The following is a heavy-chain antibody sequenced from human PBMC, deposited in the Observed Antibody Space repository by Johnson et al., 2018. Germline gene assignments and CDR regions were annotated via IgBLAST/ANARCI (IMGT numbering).Heavy chain of an antibody. CDR2: INWNGGST. D-gene: IGHD2-8*01. J-gene: IGHJ6*03. CDR3: ARLVYTSRDYYYYMDV. V-gene: IGHV3-20*04. CDR1: GFTFDDYG. Sequence: VQLVQSGGGVVRPGGSLRLSCAASGFTFDDYGMSWVRQAPGKGLEWVSGINWNGGSTGYADSVKGRFTISRDNAKNSLYLQMNSLRAEDTAVYYCARLVYTSRDYYYYMDVWGKGTTVTVSS.